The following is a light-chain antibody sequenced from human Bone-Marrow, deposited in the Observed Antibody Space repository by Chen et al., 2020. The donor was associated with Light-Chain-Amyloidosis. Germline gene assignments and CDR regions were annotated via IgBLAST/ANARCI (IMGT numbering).Light chain of an antibody. Sequence: SYELTQPPSVSVSPGPTARITCSGDDLPTKYAYWYQQKPGQAPVLVIHGDTEGPSGISERFSGSSSGTTATLTISGVQAEDEADYHCQSADSSGTYEVIFGGGTKLTVL. V-gene: IGLV3-25*03. CDR3: QSADSSGTYEVI. J-gene: IGLJ2*01. CDR2: GDT. CDR1: DLPTKY.